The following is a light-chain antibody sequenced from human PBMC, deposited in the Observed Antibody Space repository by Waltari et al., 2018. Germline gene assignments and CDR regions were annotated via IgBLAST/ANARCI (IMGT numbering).Light chain of an antibody. CDR3: QTWGTAIWV. CDR1: SGHSYYP. V-gene: IGLV4-69*01. Sequence: QLVLTQSPSSSASLGASVKPPCTLSSGHSYYPIACHQQHPERGPRFLMKVNSDGSHTNGDEILDRVSGSSSGAERFLTISSLQSDDEAVYYCQTWGTAIWVFGGGTKLTVL. J-gene: IGLJ2*01. CDR2: VNSDGSH.